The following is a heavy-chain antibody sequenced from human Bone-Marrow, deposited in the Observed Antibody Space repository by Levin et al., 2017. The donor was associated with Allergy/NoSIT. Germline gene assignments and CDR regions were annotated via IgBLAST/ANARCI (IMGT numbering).Heavy chain of an antibody. V-gene: IGHV3-30-3*01. CDR2: VSDDGTIK. CDR1: GFRFDNSA. J-gene: IGHJ6*02. D-gene: IGHD3-22*01. Sequence: GGSLRLSCAASGFRFDNSAMHWVRQAPGKGLEWLAVVSDDGTIKHHAESVTGRFTISRDNSKNTVFLQMDSLRVEDTAIYYCARVTYYDSYGMDVWGQGTTVTVSS. CDR3: ARVTYYDSYGMDV.